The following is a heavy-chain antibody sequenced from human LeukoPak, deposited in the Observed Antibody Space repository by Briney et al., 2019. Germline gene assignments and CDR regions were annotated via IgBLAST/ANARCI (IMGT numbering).Heavy chain of an antibody. Sequence: SETLSLTCTVSDGSIRDSHHYWGWIRQPPGKGLEWIGSIYFTGTTYHNPSLRSRVTISVDTSKNQFSLKLNSVTAADMAVHYCARVLITALRGPNRMDVWGQGITVTVSS. CDR2: IYFTGTT. CDR3: ARVLITALRGPNRMDV. V-gene: IGHV4-39*01. CDR1: DGSIRDSHHY. J-gene: IGHJ6*02. D-gene: IGHD3-10*01.